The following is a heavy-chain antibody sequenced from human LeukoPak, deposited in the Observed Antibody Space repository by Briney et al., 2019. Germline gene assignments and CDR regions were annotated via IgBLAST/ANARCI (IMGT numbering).Heavy chain of an antibody. J-gene: IGHJ4*02. CDR2: INDRGHT. CDR3: ARDPTTVVTTPYYFDF. Sequence: TSETLSLTCAVHGGSFSGYHWNWIRQSPGKGLEWIGEINDRGHTNYNPSLESRVTISVDTSKKQFSLKLNSVTAADTAVYYCARDPTTVVTTPYYFDFWGQGTLVTVSP. V-gene: IGHV4-34*01. D-gene: IGHD4-23*01. CDR1: GGSFSGYH.